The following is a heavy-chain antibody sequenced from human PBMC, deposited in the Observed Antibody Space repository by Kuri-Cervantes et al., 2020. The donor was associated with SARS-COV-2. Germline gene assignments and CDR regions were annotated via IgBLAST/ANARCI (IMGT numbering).Heavy chain of an antibody. CDR1: GFTFSSYG. D-gene: IGHD2-2*02. J-gene: IGHJ5*02. CDR3: ARSSKGRPGYCSSTSCYIGGGWFDP. Sequence: GESLKISCAASGFTFSSYGMHWVRQAPGKGLEWVAFIRYDGSNKYYADSVKGRFTISRDNSKNTLYLQMNSLRAEDTAVYYCARSSKGRPGYCSSTSCYIGGGWFDPWGQGTLVTVSS. V-gene: IGHV3-30*02. CDR2: IRYDGSNK.